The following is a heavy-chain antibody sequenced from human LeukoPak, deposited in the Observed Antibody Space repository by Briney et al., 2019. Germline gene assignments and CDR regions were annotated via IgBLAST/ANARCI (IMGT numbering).Heavy chain of an antibody. Sequence: PGGSLRLSCAASGFTFSSYWMHWVRQAPGKGLVWVSRINSDGSSTSYADSVKGRFTISRDISKDTLYLEMNSLRAEDTAVYYCAKVAGSGSYYNGFDSWGQGTLVTVSS. J-gene: IGHJ4*02. V-gene: IGHV3-74*01. CDR2: INSDGSST. CDR3: AKVAGSGSYYNGFDS. D-gene: IGHD3-10*01. CDR1: GFTFSSYW.